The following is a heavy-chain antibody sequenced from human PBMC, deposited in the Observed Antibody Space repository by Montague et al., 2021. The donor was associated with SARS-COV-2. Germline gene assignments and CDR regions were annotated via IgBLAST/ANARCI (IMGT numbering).Heavy chain of an antibody. CDR1: GGSISSSSYY. CDR2: IDYSGST. Sequence: SETLSLTCTVSGGSISSSSYYWGCIRQPPGKGLEWIGSIDYSGSTYYNPCLKSRVTISVDTSKNQFSLKLSSVTAADTAVYYCARPWGQWLLWGYYLDYWGQGTLVTVSS. D-gene: IGHD6-19*01. V-gene: IGHV4-39*01. CDR3: ARPWGQWLLWGYYLDY. J-gene: IGHJ4*02.